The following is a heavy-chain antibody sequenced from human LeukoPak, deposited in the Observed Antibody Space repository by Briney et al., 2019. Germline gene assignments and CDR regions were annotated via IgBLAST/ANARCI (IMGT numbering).Heavy chain of an antibody. V-gene: IGHV3-23*01. CDR3: ARTVVFEF. D-gene: IGHD2-15*01. CDR1: GFTFSSYA. Sequence: GGSLRLSCAASGFTFSSYAMSWVRQAPGKGPEWVSSISGSGGNTYYAGSVRGRFTISRDNSKNTLYLQMNGLRAEDTARYYCARTVVFEFWGQGALVTVSS. CDR2: ISGSGGNT. J-gene: IGHJ4*02.